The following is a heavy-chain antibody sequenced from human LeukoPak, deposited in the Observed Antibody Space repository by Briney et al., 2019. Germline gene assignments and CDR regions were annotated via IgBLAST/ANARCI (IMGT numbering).Heavy chain of an antibody. CDR1: GFTFSDYY. Sequence: GGSLRLSCAASGFTFSDYYMSWIRQAPGEGLEWVSFISSSRSYIYYADSVKGRFTISRDNARNSLYLQMNSLRAEDTAVYYCARVQTPYYDSSGSEDYFDYWGQGTLVTVSS. CDR3: ARVQTPYYDSSGSEDYFDY. V-gene: IGHV3-11*05. J-gene: IGHJ4*02. CDR2: ISSSRSYI. D-gene: IGHD3-22*01.